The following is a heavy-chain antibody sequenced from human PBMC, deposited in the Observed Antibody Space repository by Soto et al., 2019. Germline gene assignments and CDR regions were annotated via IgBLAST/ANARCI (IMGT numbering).Heavy chain of an antibody. CDR1: GGTIGDYY. D-gene: IGHD6-25*01. J-gene: IGHJ4*02. V-gene: IGHV4-59*01. CDR3: VRNHNRAGSFDS. CDR2: IYYTGKT. Sequence: SETLSLTXSVSGGTIGDYYWNWIRQPPGKGLEWLAYIYYTGKTDQNPSLERRVSISLCTSKNPFSLNLRSVTAADTAVYYCVRNHNRAGSFDSWGPGIWVTVSS.